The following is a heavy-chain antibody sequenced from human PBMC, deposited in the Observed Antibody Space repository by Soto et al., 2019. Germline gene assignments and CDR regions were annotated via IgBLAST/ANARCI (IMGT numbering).Heavy chain of an antibody. CDR3: TRPPYLIAVAALKPDY. Sequence: GGSLRLSCTASGFTFGDYAMSWFRQAPGKGLEWVGFIRSKAYGGTTEYAASVKGRFTISRDDSKSIAYLQMNSLKTEDTAVYYCTRPPYLIAVAALKPDYWGQGTLVTVSS. V-gene: IGHV3-49*03. D-gene: IGHD6-19*01. CDR2: IRSKAYGGTT. J-gene: IGHJ4*02. CDR1: GFTFGDYA.